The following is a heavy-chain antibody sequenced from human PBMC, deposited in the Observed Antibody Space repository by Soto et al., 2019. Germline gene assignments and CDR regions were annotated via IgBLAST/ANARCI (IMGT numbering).Heavy chain of an antibody. J-gene: IGHJ4*02. V-gene: IGHV1-8*01. CDR3: ARRGVAAAGTGQY. Sequence: GASVKVSCKASGYTFTTYDINWVRQATGQGLEWMGWMNPNIAKTAYAQRFQGRVSMTRDTSINTAYMELTSLGPDDTAVYYCARRGVAAAGTGQYWGQGTLVIVSS. CDR1: GYTFTTYD. D-gene: IGHD6-13*01. CDR2: MNPNIAKT.